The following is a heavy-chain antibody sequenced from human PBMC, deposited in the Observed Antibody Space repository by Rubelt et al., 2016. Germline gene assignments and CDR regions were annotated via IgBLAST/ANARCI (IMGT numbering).Heavy chain of an antibody. D-gene: IGHD2/OR15-2a*01. V-gene: IGHV4-59*01. CDR1: GVSIRSYY. Sequence: QVQLQESGPGLVKPSETLSLTCSVSGVSIRSYYWSWIRQPPGKGLEWIGNIHYSGGINYNYSLKSRVAMSVDTSKNQFSLKVRSVTAADTAMYFCARDPQNWFDPWGQGTPVTVSS. CDR3: ARDPQNWFDP. J-gene: IGHJ5*02. CDR2: IHYSGGI.